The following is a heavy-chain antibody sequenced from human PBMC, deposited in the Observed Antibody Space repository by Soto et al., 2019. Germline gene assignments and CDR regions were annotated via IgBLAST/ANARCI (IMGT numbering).Heavy chain of an antibody. V-gene: IGHV3-21*06. CDR1: GFTFTRYS. CDR2: ISSTTNYI. J-gene: IGHJ6*02. Sequence: GGSLRLSCAASGFTFTRYSMNWVRQAPGKGLEWVSSISSTTNYIYYGDSMKGRFTISRDNAKNSLYLEMNSLRAEDTAVYYCARDPGSGWVYYYGMDVWGQGTTVTVSS. D-gene: IGHD6-19*01. CDR3: ARDPGSGWVYYYGMDV.